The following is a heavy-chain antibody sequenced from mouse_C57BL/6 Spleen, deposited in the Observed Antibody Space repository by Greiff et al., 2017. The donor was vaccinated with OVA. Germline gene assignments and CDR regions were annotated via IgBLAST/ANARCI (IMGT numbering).Heavy chain of an antibody. CDR3: ARGASNPSYWYFDV. CDR2: INPNNGGT. J-gene: IGHJ1*03. D-gene: IGHD2-5*01. Sequence: EVKLMESGPELVKPGASVKMSCKASGYTFTDYNMHWVKQSHGKSLEWIGYINPNNGGTSYNQKFKGQATLTVNKSSSTAYMELRSLTSEDSAVDYCARGASNPSYWYFDVWGTGTTVTVSS. V-gene: IGHV1-22*01. CDR1: GYTFTDYN.